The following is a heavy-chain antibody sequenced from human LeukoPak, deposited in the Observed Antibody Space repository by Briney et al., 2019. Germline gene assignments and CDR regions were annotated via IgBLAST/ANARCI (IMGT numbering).Heavy chain of an antibody. D-gene: IGHD3-10*01. CDR1: GLTFNNAW. J-gene: IGHJ6*02. CDR2: IKSKTDGGTT. Sequence: GGSLRLSCTASGLTFNNAWMNWVRRAPGKGLEWVGRIKSKTDGGTTDYAAPVKGRFTISRDDSKNTLYLQMNSLKTEDTAVYYCTVPQSSYYYYGMDVWGQGTTVTVSS. V-gene: IGHV3-15*07. CDR3: TVPQSSYYYYGMDV.